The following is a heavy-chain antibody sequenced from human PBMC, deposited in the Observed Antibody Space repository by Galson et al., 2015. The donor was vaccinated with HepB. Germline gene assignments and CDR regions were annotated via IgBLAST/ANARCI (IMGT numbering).Heavy chain of an antibody. CDR3: AKPHLWFGELEDWYFDL. D-gene: IGHD3-10*01. V-gene: IGHV3-23*01. Sequence: SLRLSCAASGFTFSSYAMSWVRQAPGKGLEWVSAISGSGGSTYYADSVKGRFTISRDNSKNTVYVQMNSLRAEDTAVYYCAKPHLWFGELEDWYFDLWGRGTLVTVSS. CDR2: ISGSGGST. CDR1: GFTFSSYA. J-gene: IGHJ2*01.